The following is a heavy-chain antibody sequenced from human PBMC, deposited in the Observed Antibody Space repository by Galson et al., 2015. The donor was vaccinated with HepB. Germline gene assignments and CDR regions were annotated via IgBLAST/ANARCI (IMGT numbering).Heavy chain of an antibody. Sequence: SETLSLTCTVSGGSIYTYYWNWIRQPPGKGLEWVGYIYYSGSTNYNPSLKSRVTISVDTSKNQFSLKLSSVTAADTAVYYCARVAVAGPYDAFDIWGQGTMVTVSS. CDR3: ARVAVAGPYDAFDI. D-gene: IGHD6-19*01. J-gene: IGHJ3*02. CDR1: GGSIYTYY. V-gene: IGHV4-59*01. CDR2: IYYSGST.